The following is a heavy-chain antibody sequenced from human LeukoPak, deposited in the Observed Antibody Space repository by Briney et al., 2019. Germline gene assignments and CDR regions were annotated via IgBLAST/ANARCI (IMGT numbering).Heavy chain of an antibody. CDR2: IYPGDSDT. D-gene: IGHD5-24*01. Sequence: GESLKFSCKGSGYSFTSFWIGWVGQMPGKGMEWMGIIYPGDSDTRYSQSFQGQVTISADKSISTAYLQCGSLKASDNAMYYCARRRDGYNYFDYWGQGTLVTVSS. V-gene: IGHV5-51*01. CDR3: ARRRDGYNYFDY. J-gene: IGHJ4*02. CDR1: GYSFTSFW.